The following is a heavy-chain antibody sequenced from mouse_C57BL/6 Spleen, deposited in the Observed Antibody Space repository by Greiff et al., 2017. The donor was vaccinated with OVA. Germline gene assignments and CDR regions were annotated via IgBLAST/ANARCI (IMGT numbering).Heavy chain of an antibody. CDR3: ARLGPHAMDY. J-gene: IGHJ4*01. Sequence: EVQLQESGGGLVKPGGSLKLSCAASGFTFSDYGMHWVRQAPEKGLEWVAYISSGSSTIYYADTVKGRFTISRDNAKNTLFLQMTSLRSEDTAMYYCARLGPHAMDYWGQGTSVTVSS. CDR2: ISSGSSTI. V-gene: IGHV5-17*01. D-gene: IGHD4-1*01. CDR1: GFTFSDYG.